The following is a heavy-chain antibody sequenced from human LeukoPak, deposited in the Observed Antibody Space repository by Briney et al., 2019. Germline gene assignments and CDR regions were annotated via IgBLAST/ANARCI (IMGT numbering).Heavy chain of an antibody. CDR2: IRYDGSNK. Sequence: GGSLRLSCAASGFTFSSYWMSWVRQAPGKGLEWVAFIRYDGSNKYYADSVKGRFTISRDNSKNTLYLQMNSLRAEDTAVYYCARERKDIVVVPAAINYYYYYMDVWGKGTTVTVSS. D-gene: IGHD2-2*02. CDR3: ARERKDIVVVPAAINYYYYYMDV. CDR1: GFTFSSYW. J-gene: IGHJ6*03. V-gene: IGHV3-30*02.